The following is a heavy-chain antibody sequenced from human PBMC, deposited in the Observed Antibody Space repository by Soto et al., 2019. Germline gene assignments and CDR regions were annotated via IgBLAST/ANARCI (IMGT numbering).Heavy chain of an antibody. J-gene: IGHJ4*02. D-gene: IGHD2-2*01. CDR3: AKPRYCSSTSCSHFDY. CDR1: GFTFSTYT. Sequence: SLSLSCESFGFTFSTYTMNWVLQAPGKGLEWVSAIIGSGGSTYYADSVKGRFTISRDNSKNTLYLQMNSLRAEDTAVYYCAKPRYCSSTSCSHFDYWGQGTLVTVSS. V-gene: IGHV3-23*01. CDR2: IIGSGGST.